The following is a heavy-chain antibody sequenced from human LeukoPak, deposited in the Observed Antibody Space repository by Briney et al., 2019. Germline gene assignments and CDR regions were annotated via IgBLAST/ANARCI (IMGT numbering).Heavy chain of an antibody. CDR2: IFSSGST. CDR1: GGSLNSFSHY. V-gene: IGHV4-39*06. J-gene: IGHJ5*02. Sequence: SSETLSLICSVPGGSLNSFSHYWAWIRQPPGKGLEWIGCIFSSGSTYYNPSLQSRVTFSLDKSNNHFALKLTSLTAADTAVYYCARGLAHGGIANWFDPWGQGTLVTVSS. CDR3: ARGLAHGGIANWFDP. D-gene: IGHD2-21*01.